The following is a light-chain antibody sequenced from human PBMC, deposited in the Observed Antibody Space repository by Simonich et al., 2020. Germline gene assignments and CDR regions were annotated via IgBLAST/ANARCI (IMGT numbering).Light chain of an antibody. V-gene: IGLV2-14*01. CDR1: SSDVGGYNY. CDR3: SSYTSSSRV. J-gene: IGLJ3*02. Sequence: QSALTQPASVSGSPGQSITISCTGTSSDVGGYNYVSWYQQHPGKAPKLMSYDLSKRPSGVSNRFSGSKSGNTASLTISGLQAEDEADYYCSSYTSSSRVFGGGTKLTVL. CDR2: DLS.